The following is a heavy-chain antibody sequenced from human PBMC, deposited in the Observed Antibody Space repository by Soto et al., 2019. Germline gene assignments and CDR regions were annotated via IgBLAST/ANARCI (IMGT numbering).Heavy chain of an antibody. CDR3: ARDWQYQLLDP. D-gene: IGHD2-2*01. Sequence: SETLSLTCTVSGGSISSYYCSWIRQPAGKGLEWIGRIYTGGSTNYNPSLKSRVTMSVDTSKNQFSLKLSSVTAADTAVHYCARDWQYQLLDPWGQGTLVTVSS. CDR2: IYTGGST. J-gene: IGHJ5*02. V-gene: IGHV4-4*07. CDR1: GGSISSYY.